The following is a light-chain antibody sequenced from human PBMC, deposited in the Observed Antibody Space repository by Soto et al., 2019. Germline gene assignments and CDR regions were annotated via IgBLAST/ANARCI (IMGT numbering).Light chain of an antibody. V-gene: IGKV3-11*01. CDR3: QQRSSWPLT. Sequence: EIVLTQSPATLSLSPGERATLSCRASLSVSSFLAWYQQKPGQAPRLLISDATTRATGIPPRFSGSGSGTDFTLTISSLEPEDSAVYSCQQRSSWPLTFGAGTKLEIK. CDR2: DAT. CDR1: LSVSSF. J-gene: IGKJ3*01.